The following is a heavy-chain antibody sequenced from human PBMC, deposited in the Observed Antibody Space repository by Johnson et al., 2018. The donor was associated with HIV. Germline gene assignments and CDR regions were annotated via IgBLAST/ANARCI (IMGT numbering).Heavy chain of an antibody. V-gene: IGHV3-30*19. D-gene: IGHD1-1*01. CDR2: ISYDGSDK. Sequence: VQLVESGGGVVQPGRSLRLSCAASGFTFSSFGMHWVRQAPGKGLEWVAVISYDGSDKYYADSVKGRFTISRDSSKNSLYLQMNSLRAEDTAVYYCATSTASDAFDIWGQGTMVTVSS. J-gene: IGHJ3*02. CDR1: GFTFSSFG. CDR3: ATSTASDAFDI.